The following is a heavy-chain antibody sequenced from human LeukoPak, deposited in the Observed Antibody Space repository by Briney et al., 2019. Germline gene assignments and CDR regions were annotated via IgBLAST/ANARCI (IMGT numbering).Heavy chain of an antibody. D-gene: IGHD1-26*01. CDR2: ISYDGSNK. Sequence: GGSLRLSCAASGFTFDDYGMSWVRQAPGEGLEWVAVISYDGSNKYYADSVKGRFTISRDNSKNTLYLQMNSLRAEDTAVYYCARGVSEWELLNYFDYWGQGTLVTVSS. J-gene: IGHJ4*02. CDR3: ARGVSEWELLNYFDY. CDR1: GFTFDDYG. V-gene: IGHV3-30*03.